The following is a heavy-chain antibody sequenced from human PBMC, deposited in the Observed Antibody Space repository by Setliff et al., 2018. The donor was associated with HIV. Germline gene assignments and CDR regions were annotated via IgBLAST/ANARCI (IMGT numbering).Heavy chain of an antibody. CDR2: FDPEDGET. CDR1: GYTLTELS. CDR3: AREIVTLYTGGHYLYGIDV. J-gene: IGHJ6*02. V-gene: IGHV1-24*01. Sequence: WASVKVSCKVSGYTLTELSMHWVRQAPGKGLEWMGGFDPEDGETIYAQKFQGRVTMTEDTSTDTAYMELSSLRSEDTAVYYCAREIVTLYTGGHYLYGIDVWGQGTAVTVSS. D-gene: IGHD3-22*01.